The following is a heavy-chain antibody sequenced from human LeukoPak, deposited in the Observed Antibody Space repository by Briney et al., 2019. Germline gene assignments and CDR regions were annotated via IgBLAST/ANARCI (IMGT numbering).Heavy chain of an antibody. V-gene: IGHV4-39*01. CDR2: IYYSGST. J-gene: IGHJ6*03. CDR1: GGSISSSSDY. D-gene: IGHD6-6*01. Sequence: SETLSLTCTVSGGSISSSSDYWGWIRQPPGKGLEWIGSIYYSGSTYYNPSLKSRVTISVDTSKNQFSLKLSSVTAADTAVYYCARRGIAARSNYYYMDVWGKGTTVTVSS. CDR3: ARRGIAARSNYYYMDV.